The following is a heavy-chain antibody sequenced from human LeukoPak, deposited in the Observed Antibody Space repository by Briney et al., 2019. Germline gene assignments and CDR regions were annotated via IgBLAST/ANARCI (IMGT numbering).Heavy chain of an antibody. V-gene: IGHV3-9*01. CDR2: ISWNSGSI. CDR3: AKADTSGTIAALDY. D-gene: IGHD6-25*01. Sequence: GGSLRLSCAASGFTFDDYAMHWVRQAPGKGLEWVSGISWNSGSIGYADSVKGRFTISRDNAKNSLYLQMNSLRAEDTALSYCAKADTSGTIAALDYWGQGTLVTVSS. J-gene: IGHJ4*02. CDR1: GFTFDDYA.